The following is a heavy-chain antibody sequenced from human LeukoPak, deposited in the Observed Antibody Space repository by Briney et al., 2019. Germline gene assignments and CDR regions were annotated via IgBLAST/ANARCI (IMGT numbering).Heavy chain of an antibody. CDR1: GFTFSSYS. Sequence: GGYLRLSCAASGFTFSSYSMNWLRQAPGKGLVWVSCISSSSSYIYYADSVKGRFTISRDNAKNSLYLQMNSLRAEDTAVYHCPEGRASAFAEGGQGTLVTVSS. CDR2: ISSSSSYI. D-gene: IGHD6-13*01. J-gene: IGHJ1*01. V-gene: IGHV3-21*01. CDR3: PEGRASAFAE.